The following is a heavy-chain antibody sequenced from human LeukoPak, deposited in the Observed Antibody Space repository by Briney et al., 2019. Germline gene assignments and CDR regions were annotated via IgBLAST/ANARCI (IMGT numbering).Heavy chain of an antibody. D-gene: IGHD1-1*01. CDR3: TVGYLIDAFDI. Sequence: PGGSLRLTCAASGFTFNGYWMSWVRQAPGKGLEWVANLNQDGSEKYYVDSVRGRFTISRDNAKNSLYLQMNTLRAENTAVYYCTVGYLIDAFDIWGQGTMVTVSS. CDR2: LNQDGSEK. V-gene: IGHV3-7*01. CDR1: GFTFNGYW. J-gene: IGHJ3*02.